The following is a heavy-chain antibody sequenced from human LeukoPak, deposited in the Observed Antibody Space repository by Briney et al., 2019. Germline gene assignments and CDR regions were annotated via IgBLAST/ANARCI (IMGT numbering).Heavy chain of an antibody. CDR3: AKDRMVWFGELLDSSGFDY. CDR2: ISGSGGST. V-gene: IGHV3-23*01. J-gene: IGHJ4*02. CDR1: GFTFSSYA. Sequence: GGSLRLSCAASGFTFSSYAMSWVRQAPGKGLEWVSAISGSGGSTYYADSVKGRFTISRDNSKNTLYLQMNSLRAEDTAVYYCAKDRMVWFGELLDSSGFDYWGQRTLVTVSS. D-gene: IGHD3-10*01.